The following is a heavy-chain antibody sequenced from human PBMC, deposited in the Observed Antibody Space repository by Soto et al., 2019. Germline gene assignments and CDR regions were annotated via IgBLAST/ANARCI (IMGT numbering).Heavy chain of an antibody. CDR2: INSDGGST. V-gene: IGHV3-74*01. J-gene: IGHJ4*02. Sequence: EVQLVESGGGSVQPGGSLRLSCAASGFTFSSYWMHWVRQAPGKGLVWVSRINSDGGSTSYADSVKGRFNISRDNAKNTLYLQMNSLRAEDTAVYYCATEIFGYCSGGSCRTADYWSQGTLVTVSS. CDR1: GFTFSSYW. CDR3: ATEIFGYCSGGSCRTADY. D-gene: IGHD2-15*01.